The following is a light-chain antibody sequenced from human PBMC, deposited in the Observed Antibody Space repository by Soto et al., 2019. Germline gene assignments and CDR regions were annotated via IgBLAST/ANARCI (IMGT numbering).Light chain of an antibody. CDR1: VSISYW. J-gene: IGKJ1*01. V-gene: IGKV1-5*03. CDR3: QQYSRQAT. Sequence: DIQMTQSPYTLSASVGDRFTIACRSSVSISYWLAWYQQKPGKAPKPLIYMASSLESGVPPRFSGSGGGTEFTLTVSSLQPDDFATYYCQQYSRQATFGQGTKVDI. CDR2: MAS.